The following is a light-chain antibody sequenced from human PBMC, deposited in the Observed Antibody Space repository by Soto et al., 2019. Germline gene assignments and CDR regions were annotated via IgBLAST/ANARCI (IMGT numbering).Light chain of an antibody. V-gene: IGKV1-39*01. CDR2: DAS. CDR1: QSISRY. CDR3: QQSDNTPPT. J-gene: IGKJ4*01. Sequence: DIQMTQSPSSLSASVGDRVTITCRARQSISRYLNWYQQKPGKAPKLLIYDASSLQSGVPSRFSGRGSGTDFTLTISSPQPEDFATYYCQQSDNTPPTVGGGTKVDIK.